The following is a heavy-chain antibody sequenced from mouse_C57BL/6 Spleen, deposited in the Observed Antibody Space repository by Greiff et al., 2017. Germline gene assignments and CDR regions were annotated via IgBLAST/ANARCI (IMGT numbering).Heavy chain of an antibody. CDR2: ISSGSSTI. D-gene: IGHD2-4*01. J-gene: IGHJ4*01. Sequence: EVQGVESGGGLVKPGGSLKLSCAASGFTFSDYGMHWVRQAPEQGLEWVAYISSGSSTIYYADTVKGRFTISRDNAKNTLFLQMTSLRSEDTAMYYCARRDSYDYDDYYAMDYWGQGTSVTVSS. V-gene: IGHV5-17*01. CDR3: ARRDSYDYDDYYAMDY. CDR1: GFTFSDYG.